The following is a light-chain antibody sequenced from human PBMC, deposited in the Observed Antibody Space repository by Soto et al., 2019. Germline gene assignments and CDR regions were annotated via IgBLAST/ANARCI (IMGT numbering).Light chain of an antibody. CDR1: QDISKS. Sequence: DIQMTQSPSSVSASVGDRVTITCRASQDISKSLAWFQQKPGKAPKSLIYAASNLQSGVPSRFSGSGSGTDFTLTITSLQPEDFASYYCQQHKSYPLTFGGGTKVEIK. CDR2: AAS. J-gene: IGKJ4*01. CDR3: QQHKSYPLT. V-gene: IGKV1-16*01.